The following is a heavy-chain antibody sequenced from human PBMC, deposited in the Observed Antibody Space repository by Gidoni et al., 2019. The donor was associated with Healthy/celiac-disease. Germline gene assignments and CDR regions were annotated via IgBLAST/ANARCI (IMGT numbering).Heavy chain of an antibody. J-gene: IGHJ3*02. CDR2: IYYSGST. Sequence: QVQLQESGPGLVKPSQTLSLTCTVAGGSISSGGYYWSWIRQHPGKGLEGIGYIYYSGSTYYHPSLKSRVPISVDTSKNQFSLKLSSVTAADTAVYYCARDPVMVSPPGAHGAFDIWGQGTMVTLSS. V-gene: IGHV4-31*03. CDR1: GGSISSGGYY. D-gene: IGHD1-26*01. CDR3: ARDPVMVSPPGAHGAFDI.